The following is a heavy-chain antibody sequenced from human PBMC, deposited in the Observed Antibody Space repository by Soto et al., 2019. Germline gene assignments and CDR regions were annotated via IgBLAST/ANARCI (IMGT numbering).Heavy chain of an antibody. V-gene: IGHV3-23*01. D-gene: IGHD6-13*01. CDR3: AKGVAGRGIDS. J-gene: IGHJ4*02. CDR2: INAGGSGT. Sequence: VQVLESGGALVQPGGSLRLSCAASGFTFKNHAMTWVRQAPGQGLEYVSSINAGGSGTFYAASVRGRFAISRDNAKNILYLQMSSLRAEDTALYYCAKGVAGRGIDSWGKGTLVTVSS. CDR1: GFTFKNHA.